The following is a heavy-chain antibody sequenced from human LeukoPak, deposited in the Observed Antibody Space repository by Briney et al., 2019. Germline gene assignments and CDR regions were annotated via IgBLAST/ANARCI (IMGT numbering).Heavy chain of an antibody. CDR3: AKVQRYSSSWYLDY. V-gene: IGHV3-23*01. Sequence: GGSLRLSCAASGFTFSSDAMSWVRQAPGKGLEWVSAISGSGGSTYYADSVKGRFTISRDNSKNTLYLQMNSLRAEDTAVYYCAKVQRYSSSWYLDYWGQGTLVTVSS. CDR1: GFTFSSDA. CDR2: ISGSGGST. D-gene: IGHD6-13*01. J-gene: IGHJ4*02.